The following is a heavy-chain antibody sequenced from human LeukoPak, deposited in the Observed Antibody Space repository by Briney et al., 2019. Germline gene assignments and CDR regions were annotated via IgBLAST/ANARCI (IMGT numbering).Heavy chain of an antibody. D-gene: IGHD3-22*01. Sequence: SETLSLTCSVSDDSITMYYWTWIRQPPGKGLEWIGYVDHTGSTNFNPSLKNRVTISVDTSKNQFSLRLRSVTAADTAVYYCARVTGYMIEDYFDYWGQGTLVTVSS. V-gene: IGHV4-59*01. J-gene: IGHJ4*02. CDR1: DDSITMYY. CDR2: VDHTGST. CDR3: ARVTGYMIEDYFDY.